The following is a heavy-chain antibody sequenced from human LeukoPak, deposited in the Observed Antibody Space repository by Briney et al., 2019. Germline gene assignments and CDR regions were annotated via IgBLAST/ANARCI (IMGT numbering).Heavy chain of an antibody. V-gene: IGHV3-23*01. CDR1: VFTFSNYA. Sequence: GGSLRLSCAASVFTFSNYAMTTVPQAPGRGLEWVSAISGTGGSTYYADSVKGRFTISRDNSKNTLYLQMNSLRAEDTAIYSCATRPTVGGTTPTFDYWGQGTLVTVSS. CDR3: ATRPTVGGTTPTFDY. D-gene: IGHD1-26*01. CDR2: ISGTGGST. J-gene: IGHJ4*02.